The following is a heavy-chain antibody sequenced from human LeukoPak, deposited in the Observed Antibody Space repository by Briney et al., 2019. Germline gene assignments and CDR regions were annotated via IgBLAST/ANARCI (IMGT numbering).Heavy chain of an antibody. J-gene: IGHJ5*02. CDR3: ARRPRAGWFDP. V-gene: IGHV4-61*02. Sequence: SQTLSLTCTVSGGSISSGSYSWSWIRQPAGKGLEWIGRLYTSGSTNYNPSLKSRVTISVDTSKNQFSLKLTSVTAADTAVYYCARRPRAGWFDPWGQGTLVTVSS. CDR2: LYTSGST. CDR1: GGSISSGSYS.